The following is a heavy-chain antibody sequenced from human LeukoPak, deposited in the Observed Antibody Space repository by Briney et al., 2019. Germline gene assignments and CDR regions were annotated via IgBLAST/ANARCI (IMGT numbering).Heavy chain of an antibody. D-gene: IGHD3-10*01. Sequence: SVKVSCKVSGYTLTELSMHWVRQAPGKGLEWMGGFDPEDGETIYAQKFQGRVTMTEDTSTDTAYMELSSLRSEDTAVYYCATGWRLLWPYALDYWGQGTLVTVSS. CDR2: FDPEDGET. V-gene: IGHV1-24*01. J-gene: IGHJ4*02. CDR3: ATGWRLLWPYALDY. CDR1: GYTLTELS.